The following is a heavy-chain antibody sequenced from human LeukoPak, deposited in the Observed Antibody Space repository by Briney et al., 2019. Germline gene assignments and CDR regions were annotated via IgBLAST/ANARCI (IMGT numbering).Heavy chain of an antibody. CDR1: AYSISSGSY. CDR2: IYHSGST. D-gene: IGHD6-13*01. V-gene: IGHV4-38-2*02. Sequence: PSETLSLTCTVSAYSISSGSYWGWIRQPPGKGLEWIGYIYHSGSTYYNPSLKSRVTISVDRSKNQFSLKLSSVTAADTAVYYCARDLVAAAANWFDPWGQGTLVTVSS. J-gene: IGHJ5*02. CDR3: ARDLVAAAANWFDP.